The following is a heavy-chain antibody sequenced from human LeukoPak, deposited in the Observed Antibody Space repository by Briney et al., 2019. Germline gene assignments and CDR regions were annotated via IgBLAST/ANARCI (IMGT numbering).Heavy chain of an antibody. CDR2: ISANGGSS. D-gene: IGHD2-8*02. Sequence: GGSLRLSCAASGFTFSTFAMYWVRQAPGKGPEWFSGISANGGSSTYADSVRGRFTSSRDNSRNTLYLQMSSLRVDDTATYYCTKSTDYWYYGMDVWGQGTTVTVSS. CDR1: GFTFSTFA. V-gene: IGHV3-23*01. CDR3: TKSTDYWYYGMDV. J-gene: IGHJ6*02.